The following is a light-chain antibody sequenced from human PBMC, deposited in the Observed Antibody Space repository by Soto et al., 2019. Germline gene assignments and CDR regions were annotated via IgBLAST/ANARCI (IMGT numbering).Light chain of an antibody. CDR3: TSFSSSTSLYV. Sequence: QSVLTQPASVSGSLGQSITISCTGTTRDIAGYNYISWYQQLPGKAPKLMIYQVTIRPSGISNRFSGSKSGNTASLTISGLQADDEADYYCTSFSSSTSLYVFGTGTKVTVL. J-gene: IGLJ1*01. CDR1: TRDIAGYNY. CDR2: QVT. V-gene: IGLV2-14*01.